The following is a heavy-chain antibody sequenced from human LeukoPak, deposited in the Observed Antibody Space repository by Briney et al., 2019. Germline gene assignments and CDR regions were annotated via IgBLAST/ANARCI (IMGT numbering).Heavy chain of an antibody. V-gene: IGHV4-59*08. D-gene: IGHD2-2*01. J-gene: IGHJ5*02. CDR2: ILSSGST. Sequence: SETLSLTCSVSGDSISKYYWNWIRQSPGKGLEWIGYILSSGSTHHNPSLASRISLSIDPSKNQFSLKLSSVTAADTAVYYCARQAKVPAAIEPWGQGTLVTVSS. CDR3: ARQAKVPAAIEP. CDR1: GDSISKYY.